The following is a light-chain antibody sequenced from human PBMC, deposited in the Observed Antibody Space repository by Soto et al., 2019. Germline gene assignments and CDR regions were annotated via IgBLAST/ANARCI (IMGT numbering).Light chain of an antibody. CDR3: LQHNVFPRT. V-gene: IGKV1-17*01. J-gene: IGKJ1*01. CDR2: GSS. CDR1: QAIRND. Sequence: DLQMTQSPSSLSASVGDRVTITCRASQAIRNDLAWYQQKPGRAPKRLIYGSSSLQSGVPSRFSGRGSGSEVTLTISSLQPEDFATYYCLQHNVFPRTFGQGTKVEIK.